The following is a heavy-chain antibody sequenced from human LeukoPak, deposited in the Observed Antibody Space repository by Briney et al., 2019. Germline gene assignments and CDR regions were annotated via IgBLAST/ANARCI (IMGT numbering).Heavy chain of an antibody. V-gene: IGHV4-34*01. D-gene: IGHD6-6*01. CDR2: INHSGGT. CDR1: GGSSIGYD. Sequence: SETLSLTCAVYGGSSIGYDWTWIRQPPGKGLEWIGEINHSGGTNYNPSLKSRVTISVDTSKNQFSLKLSSVTAADTAVCYCASLARGGNWFDPWGQGTLVTVSS. J-gene: IGHJ5*02. CDR3: ASLARGGNWFDP.